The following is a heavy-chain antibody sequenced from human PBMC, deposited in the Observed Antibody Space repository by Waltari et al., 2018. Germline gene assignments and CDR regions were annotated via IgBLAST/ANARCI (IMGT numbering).Heavy chain of an antibody. J-gene: IGHJ1*01. CDR2: IRVIDAT. D-gene: IGHD1-20*01. Sequence: EVQLLESGGGFVQPGGSLRLSCQASGLTSFTHAINWVRQAPGKGLEWVSSIRVIDATYYADSVKGRFTISRDYSDNTVYLQMDSLRADDTAVYFCAKPFYNWDDPLHSWGQGTPVTVSS. CDR3: AKPFYNWDDPLHS. V-gene: IGHV3-23*01. CDR1: GLTSFTHA.